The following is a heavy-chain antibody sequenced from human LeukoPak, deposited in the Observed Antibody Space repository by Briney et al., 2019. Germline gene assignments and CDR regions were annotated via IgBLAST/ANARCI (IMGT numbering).Heavy chain of an antibody. CDR1: GGSISSTYS. D-gene: IGHD4-11*01. CDR2: IYYSGHT. V-gene: IGHV4-39*01. CDR3: AKTHSHFPPYFDY. Sequence: SETLSLTCTVSGGSISSTYSWGWIRQPPGKGLEWIGNIYYSGHTYYSPSLKSRVTISVDTSKIQFSLKLSSVTAADTAVYYCAKTHSHFPPYFDYWGQGTLVIVSS. J-gene: IGHJ4*02.